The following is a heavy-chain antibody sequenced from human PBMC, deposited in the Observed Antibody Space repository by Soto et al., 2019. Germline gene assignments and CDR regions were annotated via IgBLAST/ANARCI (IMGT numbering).Heavy chain of an antibody. J-gene: IGHJ6*02. V-gene: IGHV3-33*01. D-gene: IGHD3-22*01. CDR2: IWYDGSNK. CDR1: GFTFISYG. Sequence: GVSLRHSCAASGFTFISYGMHWVRQAPGKGLEWVAVIWYDGSNKYYADSVKGRFTISRDNSKNTLYLQMNSLRAEDTAVYYCATAPWAIMIVPTYGMDGWGHGTTVTVSS. CDR3: ATAPWAIMIVPTYGMDG.